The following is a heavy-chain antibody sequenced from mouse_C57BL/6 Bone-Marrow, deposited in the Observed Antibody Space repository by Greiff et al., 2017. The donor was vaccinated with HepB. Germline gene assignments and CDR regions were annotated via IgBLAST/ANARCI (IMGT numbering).Heavy chain of an antibody. D-gene: IGHD2-4*01. V-gene: IGHV1-81*01. CDR2: IYPGSGNT. CDR1: GYTFTSYG. J-gene: IGHJ2*01. Sequence: QVQLQQSGAELARPGASVKLSCKASGYTFTSYGISWVKQRTGQGLEWIGWIYPGSGNTKYNEKFKGKATLTVDTSSSTAYMQLSSLTSEDSAVYFCANYDYDEAYWGQGTTLTVSS. CDR3: ANYDYDEAY.